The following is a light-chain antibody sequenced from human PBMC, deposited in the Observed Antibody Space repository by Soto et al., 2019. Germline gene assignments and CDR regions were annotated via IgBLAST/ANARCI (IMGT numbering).Light chain of an antibody. J-gene: IGKJ2*01. CDR3: QQYNNWPYT. Sequence: EILMTQSPATLAVSPGERVALPCRASQSVSRNLAWYQQKSGQAPRLLIYGVSSRATDTPARFSGSGSGTELTLTLSSLQSADFAVYYCQQYNNWPYTFGLGTKLEMK. V-gene: IGKV3-15*01. CDR1: QSVSRN. CDR2: GVS.